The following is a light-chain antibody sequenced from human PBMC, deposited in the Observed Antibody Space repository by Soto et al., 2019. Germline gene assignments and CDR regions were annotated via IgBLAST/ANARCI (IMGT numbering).Light chain of an antibody. CDR2: EDN. CDR3: QAWDSSTVV. J-gene: IGLJ2*01. Sequence: SYELTQPTSVSVSPGQTASITCSGDELGDKYACWYQQKPGQSPVLVIYEDNKRPSGIPERFSGSNSGNTATLTISGTQAMDEADYYCQAWDSSTVVFGGGTKVTVL. CDR1: ELGDKY. V-gene: IGLV3-1*01.